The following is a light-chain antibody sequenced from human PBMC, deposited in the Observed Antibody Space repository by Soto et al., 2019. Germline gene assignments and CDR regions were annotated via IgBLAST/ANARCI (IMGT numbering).Light chain of an antibody. CDR2: EVS. Sequence: QSALTQPASVSGSPGQSITISCTGTSSDYVSWYQQHPDKAPKLMIYEVSNRPSGVSDRFSGSKSANTASLTISGLQAEDEANYYCSSYTRSTLLFGGGNKVTVL. J-gene: IGLJ2*01. CDR3: SSYTRSTLL. CDR1: SSDY. V-gene: IGLV2-14*01.